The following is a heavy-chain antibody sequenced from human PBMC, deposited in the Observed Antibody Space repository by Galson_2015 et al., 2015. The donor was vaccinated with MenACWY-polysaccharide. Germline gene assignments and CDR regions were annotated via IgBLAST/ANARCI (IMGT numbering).Heavy chain of an antibody. CDR3: AREILGGSFGYEGLDY. D-gene: IGHD1-26*01. Sequence: SLRLSCAASGFTFSRYWMSWVRQAPGKGLEWVANIKQDGREIYYVDSVKGRFTISRDNAKNSLYLQMNSLRAEDTAVYYCAREILGGSFGYEGLDYWGQGILVTVSS. CDR1: GFTFSRYW. CDR2: IKQDGREI. V-gene: IGHV3-7*03. J-gene: IGHJ4*02.